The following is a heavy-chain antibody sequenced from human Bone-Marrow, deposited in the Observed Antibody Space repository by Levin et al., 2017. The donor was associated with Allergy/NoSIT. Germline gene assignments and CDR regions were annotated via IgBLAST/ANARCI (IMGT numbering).Heavy chain of an antibody. V-gene: IGHV3-30*04. J-gene: IGHJ1*01. CDR1: GFPFSDVA. Sequence: GGSLRLSCVVSGFPFSDVAVHWVRQVPGNGLEWVAVISHDGLVKYYVDSVKGRFTISRDNPKNTLYLQMNSPRPEDTAVYYCAINYDSGGHRYIQHWGQGTLVTVSS. CDR2: ISHDGLVK. CDR3: AINYDSGGHRYIQH. D-gene: IGHD3-22*01.